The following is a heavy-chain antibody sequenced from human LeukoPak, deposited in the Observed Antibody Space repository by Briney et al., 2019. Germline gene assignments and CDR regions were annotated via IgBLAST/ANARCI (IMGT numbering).Heavy chain of an antibody. D-gene: IGHD5-18*01. V-gene: IGHV4-59*01. J-gene: IGHJ4*02. CDR1: GGSFSGYY. CDR2: IYYSGST. Sequence: SETLSLTCAVYGGSFSGYYWSWIRQPPGKGLEWIGYIYYSGSTNYNPSLKSRVTISVDTSKNQFSLKLSSVTAADTAVYYCARGGYSYEYYFDYWGQGTLVTVSS. CDR3: ARGGYSYEYYFDY.